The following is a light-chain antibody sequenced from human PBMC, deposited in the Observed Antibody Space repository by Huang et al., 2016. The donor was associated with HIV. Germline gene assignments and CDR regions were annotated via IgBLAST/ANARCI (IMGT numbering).Light chain of an antibody. CDR2: GAA. J-gene: IGKJ3*01. Sequence: EIVMTQSPATLSVSPGERVTLSCRASQSVRNNLAWYQQKRGQAPRLLFYGAATRATGFPARFRGNGSGTDFTLTIISLQSEDFATYYCQHYNYWPFTFGPGTKVDVK. CDR1: QSVRNN. V-gene: IGKV3-15*01. CDR3: QHYNYWPFT.